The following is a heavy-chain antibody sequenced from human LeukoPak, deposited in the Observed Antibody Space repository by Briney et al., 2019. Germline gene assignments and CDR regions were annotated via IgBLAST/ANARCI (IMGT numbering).Heavy chain of an antibody. V-gene: IGHV1-24*01. J-gene: IGHJ4*02. CDR3: ATPYSSSSEFDC. CDR2: FDPEDGEA. Sequence: ASVKVSCKVSGYTLTELSMHWVRQAPGKGLEWMGGFDPEDGEAIYALKFQGRVNMTEDTSTDTAYMELSSLRSEDTAVYYCATPYSSSSEFDCWGQGTLVTVSS. CDR1: GYTLTELS. D-gene: IGHD6-6*01.